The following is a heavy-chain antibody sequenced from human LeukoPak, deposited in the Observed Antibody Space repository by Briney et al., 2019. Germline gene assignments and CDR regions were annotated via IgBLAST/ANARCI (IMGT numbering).Heavy chain of an antibody. D-gene: IGHD5-24*01. J-gene: IGHJ4*02. Sequence: ASVTVSCTASGYTFTSYYMHWVRQAPGQGLEWMGIINPSGGSTSYAQKFQGRVTMTRDTSTSTVYMELSSLRSEDTAVYYCARARRGVEMATIFDFWGQGTLVTVSS. CDR1: GYTFTSYY. CDR2: INPSGGST. CDR3: ARARRGVEMATIFDF. V-gene: IGHV1-46*01.